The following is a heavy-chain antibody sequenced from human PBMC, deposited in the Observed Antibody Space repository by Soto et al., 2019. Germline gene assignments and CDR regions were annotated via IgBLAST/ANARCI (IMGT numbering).Heavy chain of an antibody. CDR1: GDSVSSNSAG. CDR3: ARGSWDDATGHYYMDV. D-gene: IGHD3-9*01. J-gene: IGHJ6*03. Sequence: SQTLSLTCAIPGDSVSSNSAGWNWIRQTPSRGLEWLGRTYYRSKWYNNYAVSVKSRITINPDTSKNQFSLQLNSVTPEDTAVYYCARGSWDDATGHYYMDVCGKGTTVTVPS. V-gene: IGHV6-1*01. CDR2: TYYRSKWYN.